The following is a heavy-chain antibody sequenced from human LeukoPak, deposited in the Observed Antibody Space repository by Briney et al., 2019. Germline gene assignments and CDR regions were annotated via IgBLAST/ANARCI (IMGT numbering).Heavy chain of an antibody. CDR3: ARTPPAVAGFDY. Sequence: GASVKVSCKASGYTFTSYAMHWVRQAPGQRLEWMGWINAGNGNTKYSQKFQGRVTMTRDTSTSTVYMELSSLRSEDTAVYYCARTPPAVAGFDYWGQGTLVTVSS. J-gene: IGHJ4*02. D-gene: IGHD6-19*01. CDR1: GYTFTSYA. V-gene: IGHV1-3*01. CDR2: INAGNGNT.